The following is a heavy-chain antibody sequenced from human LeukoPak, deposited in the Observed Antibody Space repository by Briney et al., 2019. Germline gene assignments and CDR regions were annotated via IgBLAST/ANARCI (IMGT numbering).Heavy chain of an antibody. V-gene: IGHV1-3*01. CDR3: ARSRRITMVRGVIIGWFDP. D-gene: IGHD3-10*01. CDR2: INAGNGNT. CDR1: GYTFTSYA. J-gene: IGHJ5*02. Sequence: GASVKVSCKASGYTFTSYAMHWVRQAPGQRLEWMGWINAGNGNTKYSQKFQGRVTITRDTSASTAYMGLSSLRSEDTAVYYCARSRRITMVRGVIIGWFDPWGQGTLVTVSS.